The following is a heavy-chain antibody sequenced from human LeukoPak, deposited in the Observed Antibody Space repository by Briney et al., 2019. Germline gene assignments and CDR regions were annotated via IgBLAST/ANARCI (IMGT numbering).Heavy chain of an antibody. V-gene: IGHV1-3*01. J-gene: IGHJ4*02. CDR3: ARGVDSGSYLSLDH. CDR2: INAGNGNT. Sequence: GASVNVSCKASGYTFTIYAMHWVRQAPGQRLEWMGWINAGNGNTKYSQKFQGRVTITRDTSASTAYMELSSLISEDTAVYYCARGVDSGSYLSLDHWGQGTLVTVSS. D-gene: IGHD1-26*01. CDR1: GYTFTIYA.